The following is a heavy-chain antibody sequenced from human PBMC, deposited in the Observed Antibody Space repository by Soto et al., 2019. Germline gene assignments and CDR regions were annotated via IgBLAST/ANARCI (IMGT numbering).Heavy chain of an antibody. V-gene: IGHV4-39*01. Sequence: ASETLSLTCTVSGGSVTNSSYYWGWIRQSPGRGLEWIGSVFSRGRSYSKSSVQSRVTISVDRSNNRFSLSLISLTASDTAVYFFVSQRTTAPTQAYFDYWGPGVLVTVCS. J-gene: IGHJ4*02. CDR2: VFSRGRS. CDR1: GGSVTNSSYY. CDR3: VSQRTTAPTQAYFDY. D-gene: IGHD4-17*01.